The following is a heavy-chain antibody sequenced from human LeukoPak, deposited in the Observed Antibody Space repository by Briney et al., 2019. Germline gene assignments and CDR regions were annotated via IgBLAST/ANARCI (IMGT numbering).Heavy chain of an antibody. CDR2: INHSGST. CDR1: GGSFSGYY. CDR3: ASAYCGGDCYTSAEYFQH. V-gene: IGHV4-34*01. J-gene: IGHJ1*01. Sequence: PSETLSLTCAVYGGSFSGYYWSWIRQPPGKGLEWIGEINHSGSTNYNPSLKSRVTISVDTSKNQFSLKLSSVTAADTAVYYCASAYCGGDCYTSAEYFQHWGQGTLVTVSS. D-gene: IGHD2-21*02.